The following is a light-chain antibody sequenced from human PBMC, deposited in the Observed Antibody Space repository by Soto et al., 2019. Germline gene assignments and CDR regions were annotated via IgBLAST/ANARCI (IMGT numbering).Light chain of an antibody. CDR3: QTWGTGIQL. CDR2: LNSDGSH. V-gene: IGLV4-69*01. Sequence: QLVLTQSPSASASLGASVKLTCTLSSGHSTYAIAWHQQQPEKGPRFLMKLNSDGSHNKGDGISDRFSGSSSGAERYLTISSLQSDDEADYYCQTWGTGIQLFGAGTKLTVL. J-gene: IGLJ2*01. CDR1: SGHSTYA.